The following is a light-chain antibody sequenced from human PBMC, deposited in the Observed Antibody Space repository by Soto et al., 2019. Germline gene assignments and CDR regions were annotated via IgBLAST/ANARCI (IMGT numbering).Light chain of an antibody. J-gene: IGLJ1*01. Sequence: QSVLTQPASVSGSPGQSISISCTGTSSDVVGYNYVSWYQQHPGKAPKLMIYDVSNRPSGVSNRFSGSKSGNTASLTISGLQAEDDADYYCSSYTSSSTLLYVFGTGTKVTVL. CDR3: SSYTSSSTLLYV. CDR2: DVS. CDR1: SSDVVGYNY. V-gene: IGLV2-14*01.